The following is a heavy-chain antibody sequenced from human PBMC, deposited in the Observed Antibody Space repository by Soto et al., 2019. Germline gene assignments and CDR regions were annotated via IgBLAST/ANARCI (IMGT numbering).Heavy chain of an antibody. J-gene: IGHJ4*02. CDR3: AKEWAAKVGAIRAAFDY. Sequence: GESLKISCAASGFTFSSYAMSWVRQAPGKGLEWVSAISGSGGSTYYADSVKGRFTISRDNSKNTLYLQMNSLRAEDTAVYYCAKEWAAKVGAIRAAFDYWGQGTLVTVSS. CDR1: GFTFSSYA. CDR2: ISGSGGST. V-gene: IGHV3-23*01. D-gene: IGHD1-26*01.